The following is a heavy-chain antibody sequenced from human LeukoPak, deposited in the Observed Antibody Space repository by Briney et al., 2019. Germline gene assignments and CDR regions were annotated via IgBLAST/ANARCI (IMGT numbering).Heavy chain of an antibody. J-gene: IGHJ4*02. CDR3: AKGYYDYVWGSYYFEY. CDR1: GFTFSSYA. V-gene: IGHV3-23*01. Sequence: GGSLRLSCAASGFTFSSYAMSWVRQAPGKGLEWVSAISGSGGSTYYADSVKGRFTISRDNSSDTLYLQMNSLRAEDTAVYYCAKGYYDYVWGSYYFEYWGQGPLVTVSS. D-gene: IGHD3-16*01. CDR2: ISGSGGST.